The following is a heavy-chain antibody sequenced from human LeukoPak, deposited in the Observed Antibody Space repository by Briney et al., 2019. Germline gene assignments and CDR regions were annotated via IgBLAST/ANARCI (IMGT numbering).Heavy chain of an antibody. D-gene: IGHD3-10*01. Sequence: GGSLRFSCAASGFTFSNHGMNWVRQAPGKGLVWVLGISASADIKDYADSVKGRFTISRATSKNMMYLEVLSSTADDTAVYSCAKDDAWLRFGEWSQGTLVTVSS. J-gene: IGHJ4*01. V-gene: IGHV3-23*01. CDR3: AKDDAWLRFGE. CDR1: GFTFSNHG. CDR2: ISASADIK.